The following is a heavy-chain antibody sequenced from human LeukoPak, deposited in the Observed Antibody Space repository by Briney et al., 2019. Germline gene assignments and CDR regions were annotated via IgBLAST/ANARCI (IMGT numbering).Heavy chain of an antibody. CDR1: GYSLTQLS. Sequence: VASVDVFCKVCGYSLTQLSIHGVRQAPAKGLVWMGGFDPEDDETVCAQKFPGRVRMTEDTATDTVYMELTSLRSDDTAIYFCATGLSYNWRICDYWGQGTLVTVSS. D-gene: IGHD1-20*01. CDR3: ATGLSYNWRICDY. CDR2: FDPEDDET. J-gene: IGHJ4*02. V-gene: IGHV1-24*01.